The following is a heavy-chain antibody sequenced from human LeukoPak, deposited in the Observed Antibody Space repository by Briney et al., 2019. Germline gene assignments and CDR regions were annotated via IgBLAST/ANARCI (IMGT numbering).Heavy chain of an antibody. D-gene: IGHD3-22*01. CDR3: ARESRDTSGFYYGDY. Sequence: SETLSLTCTVSGVSISRYYWSWIRQPAGKGLEWLGRIYPSGSTNYNPSLRSRVAMSVDASKKQLSLELRSVTAADTAVYYCARESRDTSGFYYGDYWGPGPLVTVSS. CDR2: IYPSGST. V-gene: IGHV4-4*07. CDR1: GVSISRYY. J-gene: IGHJ4*02.